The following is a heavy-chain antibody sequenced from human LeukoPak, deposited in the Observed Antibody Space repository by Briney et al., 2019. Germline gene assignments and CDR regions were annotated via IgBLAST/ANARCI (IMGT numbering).Heavy chain of an antibody. V-gene: IGHV3-74*01. CDR2: INSDGSST. J-gene: IGHJ3*02. D-gene: IGHD6-25*01. CDR3: ARDRDPVVAAKLDAFDI. CDR1: GFTFSSYW. Sequence: GGSLRLSCAASGFTFSSYWMHWVRHAPGKGLVWVSRINSDGSSTTYADSVKGRFTISRDNSKNTLYLQMNSLRAEDTAVYYCARDRDPVVAAKLDAFDIWGQGTMVTVSS.